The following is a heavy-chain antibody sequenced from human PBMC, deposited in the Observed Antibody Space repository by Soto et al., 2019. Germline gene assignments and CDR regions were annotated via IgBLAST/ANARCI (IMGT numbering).Heavy chain of an antibody. D-gene: IGHD1-7*01. J-gene: IGHJ3*01. V-gene: IGHV1-3*01. Sequence: ASVKVSCKASGYTFTSYAMHWVRQAPGQRLEWMGWINAGNGNTKYSQKFQGRVTITTDTSTSTAYMELRSLRSDDTAVYYCARDTSGTTTWGQGTMVTVS. CDR3: ARDTSGTTT. CDR2: INAGNGNT. CDR1: GYTFTSYA.